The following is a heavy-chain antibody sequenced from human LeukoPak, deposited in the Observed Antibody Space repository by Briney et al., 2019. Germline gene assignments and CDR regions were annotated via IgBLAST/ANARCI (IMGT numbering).Heavy chain of an antibody. D-gene: IGHD3-16*02. CDR2: ISGSGGST. J-gene: IGHJ4*02. V-gene: IGHV3-23*01. Sequence: GGSLRLSCAASGFTFSSYGMSWVRQAPGKGLEWVSAISGSGGSTYYADSVEGRFTISRDNAKNTLYLQMNSLRAEDTAIYYCAKRGAEVGVTVAPGDYWGQGTLVTVSS. CDR3: AKRGAEVGVTVAPGDY. CDR1: GFTFSSYG.